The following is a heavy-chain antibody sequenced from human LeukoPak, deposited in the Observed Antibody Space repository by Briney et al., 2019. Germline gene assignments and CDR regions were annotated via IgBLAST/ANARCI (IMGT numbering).Heavy chain of an antibody. CDR2: FSGSSGST. J-gene: IGHJ4*02. V-gene: IGHV3-23*01. CDR3: AILPGYSSGWYEVYY. CDR1: GFTVGSYA. Sequence: GGSLRLSWAAAGFTVGSYAISCVRQAPWKWLEFVSAFSGSSGSTYYADSVKGRFTISRDNSRNTLYLQMNSPRAEDTAVYYCAILPGYSSGWYEVYYWGQGTLVTVSS. D-gene: IGHD6-13*01.